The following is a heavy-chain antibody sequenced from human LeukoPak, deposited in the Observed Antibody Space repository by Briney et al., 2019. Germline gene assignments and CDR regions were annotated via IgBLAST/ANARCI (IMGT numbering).Heavy chain of an antibody. CDR3: AKDGDFGDCSSTSCLSGGMDV. D-gene: IGHD2-2*01. J-gene: IGHJ6*04. Sequence: PGGSLRLSCAASGFTFSSYSMNWVRQAPGRGLEWVAAISGSGDFTYYADSVKGRFTISRDNSKNTLYLQMNSPRAEDTAVYYCAKDGDFGDCSSTSCLSGGMDVWGEGTTVTVSS. CDR2: ISGSGDFT. V-gene: IGHV3-23*01. CDR1: GFTFSSYS.